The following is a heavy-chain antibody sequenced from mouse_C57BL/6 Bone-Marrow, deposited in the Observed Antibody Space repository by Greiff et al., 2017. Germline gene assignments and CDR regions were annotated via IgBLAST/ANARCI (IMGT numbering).Heavy chain of an antibody. CDR2: ISYDGSN. Sequence: EVHLVESGPGLVKPSQSLSLTCSVTGYSITSGYYWNWIRQFPGNKLEWMGYISYDGSNNYNPSLKNRISITRDTSKNQFFLKLNSVTTEDTATYYCARGGYGSPAWFAYWGQGTLVTVSA. V-gene: IGHV3-6*01. CDR3: ARGGYGSPAWFAY. D-gene: IGHD1-1*01. CDR1: GYSITSGYY. J-gene: IGHJ3*01.